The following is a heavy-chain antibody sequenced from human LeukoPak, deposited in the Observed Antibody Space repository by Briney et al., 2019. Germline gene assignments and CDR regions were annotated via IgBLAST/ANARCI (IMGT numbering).Heavy chain of an antibody. CDR3: ASQTCYYDNTRPDFDY. Sequence: GASVKVSCKASGGTFSSYAISWVRQAPGQGLEWMGGIIPIFGTANYAQKFQGRVTITADEATSTAYMELSNLRSEDTAVYYCASQTCYYDNTRPDFDYWGQGTLVTVSS. CDR1: GGTFSSYA. J-gene: IGHJ4*02. CDR2: IIPIFGTA. D-gene: IGHD3-22*01. V-gene: IGHV1-69*13.